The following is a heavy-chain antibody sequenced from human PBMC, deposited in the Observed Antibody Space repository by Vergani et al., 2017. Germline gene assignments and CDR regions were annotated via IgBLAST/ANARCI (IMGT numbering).Heavy chain of an antibody. D-gene: IGHD6-13*01. J-gene: IGHJ4*02. Sequence: QLQLQESGPGLVKPSETLSLTCTVSGGSISSSSYYWGWIRQPPGKGLGWIGSIYYIGSTYYNPSLKSRVTISVDTSKNQFSLKLSSVTAADTAVYYCARHGIAAAGGGPFGYWGQGTLVTVSS. V-gene: IGHV4-39*01. CDR1: GGSISSSSYY. CDR2: IYYIGST. CDR3: ARHGIAAAGGGPFGY.